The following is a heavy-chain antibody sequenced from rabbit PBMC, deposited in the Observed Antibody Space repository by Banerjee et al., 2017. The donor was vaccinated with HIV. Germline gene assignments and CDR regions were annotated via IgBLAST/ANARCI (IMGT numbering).Heavy chain of an antibody. CDR3: ARDSVSGSADYYYFNL. V-gene: IGHV1S45*01. CDR1: GFSFSSSYW. Sequence: QEQLEESGGDLVKPEGSLTLTCTASGFSFSSSYWICWVRQAPGKGLEWIACIYAGSSGSTYYASWAKGRFTISKTSSTTVTLQMTSLTAADTATYFCARDSVSGSADYYYFNLWGQGTLVTVS. D-gene: IGHD1-1*01. J-gene: IGHJ4*01. CDR2: IYAGSSGST.